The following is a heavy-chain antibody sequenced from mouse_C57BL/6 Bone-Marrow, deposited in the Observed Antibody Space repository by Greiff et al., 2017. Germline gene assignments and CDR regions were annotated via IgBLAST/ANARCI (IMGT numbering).Heavy chain of an antibody. CDR2: IYPGSGST. J-gene: IGHJ1*03. Sequence: VKPGASVKMSCKASGYTFTSYWITWVKQRPGQGLEWIGDIYPGSGSTNYNEKFKSKATLTVDTSSSTAYMQLSSLTSEDSAVYYCARGYGSSYGYFDVWGTGTTVTVSS. V-gene: IGHV1-55*01. D-gene: IGHD1-1*01. CDR1: GYTFTSYW. CDR3: ARGYGSSYGYFDV.